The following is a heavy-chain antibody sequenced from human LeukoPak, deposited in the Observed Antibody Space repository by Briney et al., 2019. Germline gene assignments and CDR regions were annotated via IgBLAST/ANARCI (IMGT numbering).Heavy chain of an antibody. CDR2: IYYSGST. J-gene: IGHJ4*02. CDR1: GGSISSYY. D-gene: IGHD5-18*01. CDR3: ARHGSILWVPWLYYFDY. V-gene: IGHV4-59*08. Sequence: SETLSLTCTVSGGSISSYYWSWIRQPPGKGLEWIGYIYYSGSTNYNPSLKSRVTISVDTSKNQFSLKLSSVTAADTAVYYCARHGSILWVPWLYYFDYWGQGTLVTVSS.